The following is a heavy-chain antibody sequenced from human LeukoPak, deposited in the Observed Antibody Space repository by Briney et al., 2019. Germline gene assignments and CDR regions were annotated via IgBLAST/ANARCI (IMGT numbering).Heavy chain of an antibody. CDR1: GYTFTGYY. D-gene: IGHD4-17*01. CDR3: ARSNDYGDRVDY. Sequence: ASVKVSCKASGYTFTGYYMHWVRQAPGQGLEWMGWINPNSGGTNYAQKFQGRVTMTRDTSISTAYMELSRLRSDDTAVYYCARSNDYGDRVDYWGQGTLVTVSS. CDR2: INPNSGGT. V-gene: IGHV1-2*02. J-gene: IGHJ4*02.